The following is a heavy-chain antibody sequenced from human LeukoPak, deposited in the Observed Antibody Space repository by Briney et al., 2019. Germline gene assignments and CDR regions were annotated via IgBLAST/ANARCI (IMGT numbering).Heavy chain of an antibody. V-gene: IGHV3-21*01. D-gene: IGHD2-15*01. CDR1: GFTFSSYS. CDR3: ARRIGVVVAATPVDY. Sequence: GGSLRLSRAASGFTFSSYSMNWVRQAPGKGLEWVSSISSSSSYIYYADSVKGRFTISRDNAKNSLYLQMNSLRAEDTAVYYCARRIGVVVAATPVDYWGQGTLVTVSS. CDR2: ISSSSSYI. J-gene: IGHJ4*02.